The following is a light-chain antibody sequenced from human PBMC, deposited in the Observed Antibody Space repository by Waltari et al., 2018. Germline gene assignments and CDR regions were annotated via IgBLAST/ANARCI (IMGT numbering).Light chain of an antibody. J-gene: IGKJ1*01. CDR3: QQSDSSPRT. Sequence: DIQMTQSPSSLSASVGDSVTVTFRAIQGMSDYLNWYQQKPGKPPKLLISGAFLLQSGVPSRFNGSGSGTLFSLTISGLQPEDFATYYCQQSDSSPRTFGQGTRVEIK. V-gene: IGKV1-39*01. CDR2: GAF. CDR1: QGMSDY.